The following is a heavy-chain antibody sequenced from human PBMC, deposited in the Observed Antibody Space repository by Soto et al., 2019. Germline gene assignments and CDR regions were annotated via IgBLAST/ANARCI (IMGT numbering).Heavy chain of an antibody. Sequence: QVQLVESGGGVVQPGRSLRLSCAASGFILSTYTMHWVRQAPGKGLEWVTLISYDGSNKYYADSVKGRFTISRDNSRNSLYLQMNSLRAADTAVYYCARVLFGELSFGGVDYRGQGTLVTVSS. CDR1: GFILSTYT. J-gene: IGHJ4*02. D-gene: IGHD3-10*02. CDR2: ISYDGSNK. CDR3: ARVLFGELSFGGVDY. V-gene: IGHV3-30-3*01.